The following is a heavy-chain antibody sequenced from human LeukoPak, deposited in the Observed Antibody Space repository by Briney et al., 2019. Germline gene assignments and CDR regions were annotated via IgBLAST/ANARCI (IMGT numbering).Heavy chain of an antibody. CDR3: ARVPDAFDI. CDR2: IYYSGST. V-gene: IGHV4-59*01. J-gene: IGHJ3*02. CDR1: GGSISSYY. Sequence: SETLSLTCTVSGGSISSYYWSWIRQPPGKGLEWIGYIYYSGSTNYNPSLKSRVAISVDTSKNQFSLKLSSVTAADTAVYYCARVPDAFDIWGQGTMVTVSS.